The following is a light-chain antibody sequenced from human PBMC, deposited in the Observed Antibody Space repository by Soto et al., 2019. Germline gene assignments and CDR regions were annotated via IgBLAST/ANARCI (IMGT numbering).Light chain of an antibody. CDR3: QQYTNWSLS. Sequence: QSRRTLKLKPGERATLSCRASQSVSSNLAWYQQKPGQAPRLLIYGASTRATGIPARFSGSGSGTEFTLTISSLQSEDFAVYYCQQYTNWSLSSGGGTKADIK. J-gene: IGKJ4*01. V-gene: IGKV3-15*01. CDR2: GAS. CDR1: QSVSSN.